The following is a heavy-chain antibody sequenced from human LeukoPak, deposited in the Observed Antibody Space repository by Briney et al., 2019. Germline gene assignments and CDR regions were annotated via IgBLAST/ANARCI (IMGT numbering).Heavy chain of an antibody. CDR3: ARDPTTYYYGSGSVY. CDR1: GFTFSSYS. V-gene: IGHV3-21*01. Sequence: GGSLRLSCAASGFTFSSYSMNWVRQAPGKGLEWVSSISSSSSYIYYADSVKGRFTISRDNAKNSLYLQMNSLRAEDTAVYYCARDPTTYYYGSGSVYWGQGTLVTVSS. CDR2: ISSSSSYI. J-gene: IGHJ4*02. D-gene: IGHD3-10*01.